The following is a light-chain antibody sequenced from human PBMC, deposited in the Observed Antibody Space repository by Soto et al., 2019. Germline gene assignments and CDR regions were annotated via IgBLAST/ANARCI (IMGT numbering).Light chain of an antibody. CDR1: SSNIGAGYD. CDR2: GNS. V-gene: IGLV1-40*01. J-gene: IGLJ2*01. Sequence: QAVVTQPPSVSGAPGQRVTISCTGSSSNIGAGYDVHWYQQLPGTDPKLLIYGNSNRPSGVPDRFSGSKSGTSASLAITGRQAEDEADYYCQSYDSSLSVVFGGGTKLTVL. CDR3: QSYDSSLSVV.